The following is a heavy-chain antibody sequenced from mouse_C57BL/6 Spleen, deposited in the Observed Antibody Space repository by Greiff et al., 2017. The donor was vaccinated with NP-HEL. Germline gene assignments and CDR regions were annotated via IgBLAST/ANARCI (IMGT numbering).Heavy chain of an antibody. D-gene: IGHD1-1*01. J-gene: IGHJ2*01. CDR3: ARSPYGSFDY. CDR1: GCTFTDYN. Sequence: VQLKQSGPELVKPGASVKMSCKASGCTFTDYNMHWVKQSHGKSLEWIGYINPNNGGTSYNQKFKGKATLTVNKSSSTAYMELRSLTSEDSAVYYCARSPYGSFDYWGQGTTLTVSS. CDR2: INPNNGGT. V-gene: IGHV1-22*01.